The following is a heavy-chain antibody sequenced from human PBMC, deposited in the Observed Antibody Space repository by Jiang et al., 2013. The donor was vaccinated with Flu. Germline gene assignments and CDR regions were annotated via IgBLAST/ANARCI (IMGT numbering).Heavy chain of an antibody. CDR3: AKDMGIVVVAGPFDY. D-gene: IGHD2-15*01. J-gene: IGHJ4*02. V-gene: IGHV3-9*01. CDR2: ISWNSGSI. CDR1: GFTFDDYA. Sequence: ASGFTFDDYAMHWVRQAPGKGLEWVSGISWNSGSIGYADSVKGRFTISRDNAKNSLYLQMNSLRAEDTALYYCAKDMGIVVVAGPFDYWGQGTLVTVSS.